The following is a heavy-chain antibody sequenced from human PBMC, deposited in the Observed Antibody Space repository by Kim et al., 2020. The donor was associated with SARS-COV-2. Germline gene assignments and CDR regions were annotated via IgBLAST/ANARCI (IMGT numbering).Heavy chain of an antibody. J-gene: IGHJ4*02. V-gene: IGHV4-59*01. Sequence: YNPSLKSRVTISVDPSKNQCSLEVTSVTAADTALYYCAGSSTSGNRYFDYWGQGALVTVSS. D-gene: IGHD2-2*01. CDR3: AGSSTSGNRYFDY.